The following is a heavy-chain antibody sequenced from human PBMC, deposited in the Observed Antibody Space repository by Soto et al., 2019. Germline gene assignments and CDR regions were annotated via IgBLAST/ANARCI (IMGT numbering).Heavy chain of an antibody. Sequence: SVKVSCKASGGTFSSYAISWVRQAPGQGLEWMGGIIPIFGTANYAQKFQGRVTITADESTSTAYMELSSLRSEDTAVYYCARGGGYSGYDEGDATGDYYYYGMDVWGQGTKVTVYS. V-gene: IGHV1-69*13. CDR3: ARGGGYSGYDEGDATGDYYYYGMDV. J-gene: IGHJ6*02. D-gene: IGHD5-12*01. CDR1: GGTFSSYA. CDR2: IIPIFGTA.